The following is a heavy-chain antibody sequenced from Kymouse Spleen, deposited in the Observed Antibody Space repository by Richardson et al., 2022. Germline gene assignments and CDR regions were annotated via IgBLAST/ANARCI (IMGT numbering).Heavy chain of an antibody. CDR2: ISYDGSNK. CDR1: GFTFSSYG. J-gene: IGHJ4*02. D-gene: IGHD6-19*01. CDR3: AKAQSSSGWYYFDY. Sequence: QVQLVESGGGVVQPGRSLRLSCAASGFTFSSYGMHWVRQAPGKGLEWVAVISYDGSNKYYADSVKGRFTISRDNSKNTLYLQMNSLRAEDTAVYYCAKAQSSSGWYYFDYWGQGTLVTVSS. V-gene: IGHV3-30*18.